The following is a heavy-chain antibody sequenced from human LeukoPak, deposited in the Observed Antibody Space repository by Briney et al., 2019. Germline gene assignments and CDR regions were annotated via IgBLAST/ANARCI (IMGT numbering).Heavy chain of an antibody. CDR3: ARSHSVWSSFDY. CDR2: IYYSGST. J-gene: IGHJ4*02. CDR1: GGSISSYY. V-gene: IGHV4-59*01. D-gene: IGHD3-16*01. Sequence: PSETLSLTCTVSGGSISSYYWSWIRQPPGKGLEWIGYIYYSGSTNYNPSLKSRVTISVDTSKNHSSLKLSTVTAADTAVYYCARSHSVWSSFDYWGQGTLVTVSS.